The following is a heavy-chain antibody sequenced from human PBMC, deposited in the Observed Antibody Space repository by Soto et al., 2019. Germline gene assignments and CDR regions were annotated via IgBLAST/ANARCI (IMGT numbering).Heavy chain of an antibody. CDR1: GFSLSTSGVG. CDR3: ALPPDFWSGYYTDY. D-gene: IGHD3-3*01. Sequence: SGPTLVNPTQTLTLTCTFSGFSLSTSGVGVGWIRQPPGKALEWLALIYWNDDKRYSPSLKSRLTITKDTSKNQVVLTMTNMDPVDTATYYCALPPDFWSGYYTDYWGQGTLVTVSS. CDR2: IYWNDDK. V-gene: IGHV2-5*01. J-gene: IGHJ4*02.